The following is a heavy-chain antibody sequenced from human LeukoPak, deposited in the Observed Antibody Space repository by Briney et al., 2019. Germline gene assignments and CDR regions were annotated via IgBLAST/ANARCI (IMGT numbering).Heavy chain of an antibody. CDR1: GYTFTSYD. Sequence: GASVKVSCKASGYTFTSYDINWVRQATGQGLEWMGRMNPNSGNTGYAQKFQGRVTMTRNTSISTAYMELSSLRSEDTAVYYCARGRRKIGGINWFDPWGQGTLVTVSS. CDR2: MNPNSGNT. J-gene: IGHJ5*02. CDR3: ARGRRKIGGINWFDP. V-gene: IGHV1-8*01.